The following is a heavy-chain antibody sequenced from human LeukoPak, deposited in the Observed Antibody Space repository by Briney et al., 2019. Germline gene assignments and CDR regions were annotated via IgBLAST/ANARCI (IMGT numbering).Heavy chain of an antibody. V-gene: IGHV4-59*11. J-gene: IGHJ4*02. CDR1: GGSISSHY. CDR2: IYYSGST. CDR3: ARSRNYDFWSGYYDRPYFDY. Sequence: SETLSLTCTVSGGSISSHYWSWIRQPPGKGLEWIGYIYYSGSTNYNPSLKGRVTISVDTSKNQFSLKLSSVTAADTAVYYCARSRNYDFWSGYYDRPYFDYWGQGTLVTVSS. D-gene: IGHD3-3*01.